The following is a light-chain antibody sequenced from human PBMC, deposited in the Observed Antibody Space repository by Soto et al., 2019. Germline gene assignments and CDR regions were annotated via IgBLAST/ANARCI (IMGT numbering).Light chain of an antibody. Sequence: EIVLTQSPGTLSLSPGERATLSCRASQSVSISYLAWYQQKPGQAPRLLIYATSSRATGIPDRFSGSGSGTDFTLTISRLEPEDFAVYYCQQYGGSSFTFGPGTKVDIK. CDR1: QSVSISY. CDR3: QQYGGSSFT. V-gene: IGKV3-20*01. J-gene: IGKJ3*01. CDR2: ATS.